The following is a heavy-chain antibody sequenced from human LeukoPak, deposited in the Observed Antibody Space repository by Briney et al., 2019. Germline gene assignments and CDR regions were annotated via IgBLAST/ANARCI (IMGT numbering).Heavy chain of an antibody. CDR1: GFTVGSNY. V-gene: IGHV3-53*01. D-gene: IGHD3-3*01. Sequence: GGSLRLSCAASGFTVGSNYMSWVRQAPGKGLEWVSVIYSGGSTYYADSVKGRFTISRDNSKNTLYLQMNSLRAEDTAVYYCARAIYDFRLLVDWGQGTLVIVSS. J-gene: IGHJ1*01. CDR3: ARAIYDFRLLVD. CDR2: IYSGGST.